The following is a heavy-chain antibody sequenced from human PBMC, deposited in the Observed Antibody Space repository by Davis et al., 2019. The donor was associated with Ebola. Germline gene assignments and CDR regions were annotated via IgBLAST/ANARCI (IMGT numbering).Heavy chain of an antibody. J-gene: IGHJ4*02. D-gene: IGHD4-23*01. CDR1: GYTFTSYG. V-gene: IGHV1-18*01. CDR3: ATGQRWDFDY. CDR2: ISAFNGNT. Sequence: AASVKVSCKASGYTFTSYGISWVRQAPGQGLEWMGGISAFNGNTKYAQKLQDRVTMTTDTSTATAYMELRSLRSDDTAVYYCATGQRWDFDYWGQGTPVTVPS.